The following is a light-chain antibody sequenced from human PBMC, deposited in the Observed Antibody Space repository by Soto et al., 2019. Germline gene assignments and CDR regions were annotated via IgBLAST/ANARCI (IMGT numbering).Light chain of an antibody. Sequence: EIVLTQSPATLSLSPGERATLSCRASQSVTVYVAWYQQRPGQAPRLLIYDSSNRAPGIPARFSGSGSGTDFTLTINNLEPDDFAIYYCQQRSNWPRTTFGQGTRVEIK. CDR2: DSS. CDR3: QQRSNWPRTT. J-gene: IGKJ1*01. CDR1: QSVTVY. V-gene: IGKV3-11*01.